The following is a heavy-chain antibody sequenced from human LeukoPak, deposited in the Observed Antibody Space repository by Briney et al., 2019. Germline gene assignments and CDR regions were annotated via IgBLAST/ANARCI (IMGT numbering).Heavy chain of an antibody. V-gene: IGHV3-23*01. D-gene: IGHD3-16*01. Sequence: GGSLRLPCAASGFTFSTYAMSWVRRAPGKGLEWVSAISGNGGTTYNADSVKGRFTISRDNSRNTLYLQMDSLRAEDTAVYYCAKRGGHYYYSSYYMDVWGKGTTVTVSS. CDR3: AKRGGHYYYSSYYMDV. J-gene: IGHJ6*03. CDR2: ISGNGGTT. CDR1: GFTFSTYA.